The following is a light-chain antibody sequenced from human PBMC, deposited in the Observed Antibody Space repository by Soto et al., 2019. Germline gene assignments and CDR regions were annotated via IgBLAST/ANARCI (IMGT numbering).Light chain of an antibody. V-gene: IGKV1-12*01. Sequence: DIQMTQSPSSASASVGDRVTITCRASQGLGSWLAWYQQQPGKAPKLLISAASNLQSGVPSRFSGSGSGTDFTLTISSLQPEDSATYYCQQTSHFPLTFGGGTKVEIK. CDR3: QQTSHFPLT. CDR1: QGLGSW. J-gene: IGKJ4*01. CDR2: AAS.